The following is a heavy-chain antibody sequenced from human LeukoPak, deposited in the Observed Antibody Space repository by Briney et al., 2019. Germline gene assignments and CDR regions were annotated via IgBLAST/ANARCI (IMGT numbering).Heavy chain of an antibody. CDR1: GFTFSSYA. J-gene: IGHJ5*02. D-gene: IGHD1-20*01. CDR2: ISGSGGST. V-gene: IGHV3-23*01. CDR3: AKDPVRRNWKDGWFDP. Sequence: GGSLRLSCAASGFTFSSYAMSWVRQAPGKGLEWVSAISGSGGSTYYADSVKGRFTISRDNSKNTLYLQMNSLRAEDTAVYYCAKDPVRRNWKDGWFDPWGQGTLVTVSS.